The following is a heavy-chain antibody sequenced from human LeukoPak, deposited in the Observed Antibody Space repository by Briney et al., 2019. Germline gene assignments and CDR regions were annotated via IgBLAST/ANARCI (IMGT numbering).Heavy chain of an antibody. D-gene: IGHD2-21*02. CDR2: ISGSGGST. CDR1: GFTFSSYA. V-gene: IGHV3-23*01. J-gene: IGHJ4*02. CDR3: AKDVTIVVVTYFDY. Sequence: GGSLRLSCAASGFTFSSYAMSWVRQAPGKGLEWVSAISGSGGSTYYADSVKGRFTISRDSSKNTLYLQMNSLRAEDTAVYYCAKDVTIVVVTYFDYWGQGTLVTVSS.